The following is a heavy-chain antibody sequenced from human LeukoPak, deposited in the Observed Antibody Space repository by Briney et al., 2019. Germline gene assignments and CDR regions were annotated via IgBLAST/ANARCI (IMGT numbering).Heavy chain of an antibody. J-gene: IGHJ6*02. CDR2: IYYGGST. V-gene: IGHV4-59*01. Sequence: SETLSLTCTVSGGSISSYYWSWIRQPPGKGLEWIGYIYYGGSTNYNPSLKSRVTISVDTSKNQFSLKLSSVTAADTAVYYCARDAHIVVVPAAARGNYYGMDVWGQGTTVTVSS. D-gene: IGHD2-2*01. CDR1: GGSISSYY. CDR3: ARDAHIVVVPAAARGNYYGMDV.